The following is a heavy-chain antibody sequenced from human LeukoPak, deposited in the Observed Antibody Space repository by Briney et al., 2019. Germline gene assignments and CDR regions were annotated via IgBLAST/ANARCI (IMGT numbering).Heavy chain of an antibody. CDR2: IYSGGST. J-gene: IGHJ4*02. V-gene: IGHV3-53*01. CDR3: VSQERVHCEIGSCYPYYFDY. CDR1: GFTVSSNY. Sequence: GGSLRLSCAASGFTVSSNYMSWVRQAPGKGLEWVSVIYSGGSTYYADSVKGRFTISRDNSKITLYLQMNSLRAEDTAVYYCVSQERVHCEIGSCYPYYFDYWGQGTLVTVSS. D-gene: IGHD2-2*01.